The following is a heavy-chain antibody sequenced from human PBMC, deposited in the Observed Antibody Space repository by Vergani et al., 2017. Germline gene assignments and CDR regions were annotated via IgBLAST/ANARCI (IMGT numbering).Heavy chain of an antibody. CDR3: AKDGGAY. J-gene: IGHJ4*02. D-gene: IGHD3-16*01. CDR2: ISYDGSNK. CDR1: GFTLSSYA. V-gene: IGHV3-30-3*01. Sequence: QVQLVESGGGVVQPGRSLRLSCAASGFTLSSYAMHWVRQAPGKGLEWVAVISYDGSNKYYADSVKGRFTISRDNSKNTLYLRMNSPRAEDTAVYYCAKDGGAYWGQGTLVTVSS.